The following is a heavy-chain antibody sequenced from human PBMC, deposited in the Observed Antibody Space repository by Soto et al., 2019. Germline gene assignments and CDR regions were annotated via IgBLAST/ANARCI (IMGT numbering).Heavy chain of an antibody. CDR2: INAGNGNT. CDR3: ARDIEVLTTILYYSYALDV. V-gene: IGHV1-3*01. D-gene: IGHD2-21*02. Sequence: GASVKVSCKASGYTFTNYAIHWVRQAPGQWLEWMGWINAGNGNTKYSQKFQGRVTITRDTSASTAYMELSSLRSEDTAVYYCARDIEVLTTILYYSYALDVWGQGTTVTVSS. CDR1: GYTFTNYA. J-gene: IGHJ6*02.